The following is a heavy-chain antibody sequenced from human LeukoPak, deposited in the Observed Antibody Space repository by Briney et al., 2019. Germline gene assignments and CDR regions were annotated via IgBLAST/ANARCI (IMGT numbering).Heavy chain of an antibody. J-gene: IGHJ4*02. V-gene: IGHV3-33*01. D-gene: IGHD3-22*01. CDR1: GYTFSSYG. Sequence: GGSLRLSCAASGYTFSSYGMHWVRQAPGKGLEWVAVIWYDGSNKYYADSVKGRFTISRDNSKNTLYLQMNSLRAEDTAVYYCARDGRCGVYYYDAAFYYWGQGTLVTVSS. CDR3: ARDGRCGVYYYDAAFYY. CDR2: IWYDGSNK.